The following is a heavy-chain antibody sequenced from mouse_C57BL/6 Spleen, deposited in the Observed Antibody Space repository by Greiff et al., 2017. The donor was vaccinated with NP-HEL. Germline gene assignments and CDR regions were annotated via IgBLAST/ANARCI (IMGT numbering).Heavy chain of an antibody. V-gene: IGHV5-9*01. Sequence: EVKLVESGGGLVKPGGSLKLSCAASGFTFSSYTMSWVRQTPEKRLEWVATISGGGGNTYYPDSVKGRFTISRDNAKNTLYLQMSSLRSEDTALYYCARRGVAMDYWGQGTSVTVSS. J-gene: IGHJ4*01. CDR1: GFTFSSYT. CDR3: ARRGVAMDY. CDR2: ISGGGGNT.